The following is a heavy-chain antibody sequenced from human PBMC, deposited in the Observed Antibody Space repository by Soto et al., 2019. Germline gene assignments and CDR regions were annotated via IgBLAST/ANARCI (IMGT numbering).Heavy chain of an antibody. V-gene: IGHV3-48*03. CDR1: GFTFSSYE. J-gene: IGHJ5*02. Sequence: GGSLRLSCAASGFTFSSYEMNWVRQTPGKGLESVSYISSSGSTIYYAESVKGRFTISRDNAKNSLYLQMNSLRAEDTAVYYCARSRVYDILTGPNNFDPWGQGTLVTVSS. CDR2: ISSSGSTI. D-gene: IGHD3-9*01. CDR3: ARSRVYDILTGPNNFDP.